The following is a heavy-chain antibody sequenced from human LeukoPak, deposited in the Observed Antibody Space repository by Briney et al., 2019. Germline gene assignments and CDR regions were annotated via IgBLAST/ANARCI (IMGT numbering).Heavy chain of an antibody. J-gene: IGHJ3*02. CDR2: INPSGGSA. CDR3: AREGVDIALDAFDI. CDR1: GYTFTSYY. Sequence: ASVKVSCKASGYTFTSYYMHWVRQAPGQGLEWMGIINPSGGSASYARKFQGRVTMTRDTSTNTVYMELSSLRSEDTAVYYCAREGVDIALDAFDIWGQGTMVTVPS. D-gene: IGHD5-12*01. V-gene: IGHV1-46*01.